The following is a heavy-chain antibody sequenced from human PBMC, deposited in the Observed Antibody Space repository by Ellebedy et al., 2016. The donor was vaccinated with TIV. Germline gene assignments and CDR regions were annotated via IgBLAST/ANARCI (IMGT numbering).Heavy chain of an antibody. CDR1: GFTFSTYA. V-gene: IGHV3-23*01. Sequence: GESLKISCAASGFTFSTYAMGWVRQAPGKGLEWVSAIGASGGNTFYADSVKGRFTISRDNSKKTLYMQMNSLRAEDTAVYYCATRVSGYYYFDSWGQGTLVTVSS. J-gene: IGHJ4*02. CDR2: IGASGGNT. CDR3: ATRVSGYYYFDS. D-gene: IGHD5-12*01.